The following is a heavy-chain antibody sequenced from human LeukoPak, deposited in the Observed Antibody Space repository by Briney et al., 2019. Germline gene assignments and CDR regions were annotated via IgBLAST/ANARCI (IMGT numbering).Heavy chain of an antibody. CDR1: GYTFSEYA. Sequence: ASVKVSCKTSGYTFSEYAVQWVRQAPGQRLEWMGWINAGNGKIRYSQTFQDRVTISRDTSATTAYLDLSSLKSEDTAVYYCARARWTSTVTTYYLHFWGQGTLVTVSS. CDR3: ARARWTSTVTTYYLHF. V-gene: IGHV1-3*01. D-gene: IGHD4-17*01. CDR2: INAGNGKI. J-gene: IGHJ4*02.